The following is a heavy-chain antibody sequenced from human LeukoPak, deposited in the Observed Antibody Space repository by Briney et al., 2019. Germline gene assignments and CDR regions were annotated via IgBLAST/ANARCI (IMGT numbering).Heavy chain of an antibody. D-gene: IGHD3-10*01. Sequence: PSETLSLTCTVSGGSISSYYWSWIRQPPGKGREWIGYIYYSGSTNYNPSLKSRVTISVDTSKNQFSLKLSSVPAADTAVYYCARDWPMVRGGGAFDIWGQGTMVTVSS. CDR1: GGSISSYY. V-gene: IGHV4-59*01. CDR2: IYYSGST. CDR3: ARDWPMVRGGGAFDI. J-gene: IGHJ3*02.